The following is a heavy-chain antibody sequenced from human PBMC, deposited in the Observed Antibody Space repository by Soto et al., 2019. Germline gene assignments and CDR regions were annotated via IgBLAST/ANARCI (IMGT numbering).Heavy chain of an antibody. D-gene: IGHD6-13*01. V-gene: IGHV4-30-4*01. CDR3: ARDSPNSSSRMGDYYYYGMDV. Sequence: PSETLSLTCTVSGGSISSGDYYWSWIRQPPGKGLEWIGYIYYSGSTYYNPSLKSRVTISVDTSKNQFSLKLSSVTAADTAVYYCARDSPNSSSRMGDYYYYGMDVWGQGTTVTVSS. J-gene: IGHJ6*02. CDR2: IYYSGST. CDR1: GGSISSGDYY.